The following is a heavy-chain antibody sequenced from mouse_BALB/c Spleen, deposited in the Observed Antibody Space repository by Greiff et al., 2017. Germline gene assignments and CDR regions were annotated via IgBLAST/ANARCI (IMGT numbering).Heavy chain of an antibody. J-gene: IGHJ3*01. CDR3: ARSSYYRAWFAY. D-gene: IGHD2-12*01. Sequence: VQLKQSGAELVKPGASVKLSCTASGFNIKDTYMHWVKQRPEQGLEWIGRIDPANGNTKYDPKFQGKATITADTSSNTAYLQLSSLTSEDTAVYYCARSSYYRAWFAYWGQGTLVTVSA. CDR1: GFNIKDTY. V-gene: IGHV14-3*02. CDR2: IDPANGNT.